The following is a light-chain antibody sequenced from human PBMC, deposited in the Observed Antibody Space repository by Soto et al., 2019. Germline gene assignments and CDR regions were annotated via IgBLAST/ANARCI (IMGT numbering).Light chain of an antibody. CDR2: GAS. CDR3: QQHGSSPWT. J-gene: IGKJ1*01. Sequence: EIVVTQGPGTLSLSPGERATLSCRVSQSVSSSYLAWYQQKPGQAPRLLIYGASSRATGIPDRFSGSGSGTDFPLSICTLEPEDFALYYCQQHGSSPWTFGQGTKVDI. V-gene: IGKV3-20*01. CDR1: QSVSSSY.